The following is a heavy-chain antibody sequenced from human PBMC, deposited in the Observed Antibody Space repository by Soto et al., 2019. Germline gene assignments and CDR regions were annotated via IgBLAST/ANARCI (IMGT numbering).Heavy chain of an antibody. D-gene: IGHD2-8*01. CDR2: ISAYNGNT. J-gene: IGHJ6*03. Sequence: VASVKVSCKASGYTFTSYGISWGRQAPGQGLEWMGWISAYNGNTNYAQKLQGRVTMTTDTSTSTAYMELRSLRSDDTAVYYCARDYLRMDPPPFYYYIAVWGKGTTVSVS. V-gene: IGHV1-18*01. CDR1: GYTFTSYG. CDR3: ARDYLRMDPPPFYYYIAV.